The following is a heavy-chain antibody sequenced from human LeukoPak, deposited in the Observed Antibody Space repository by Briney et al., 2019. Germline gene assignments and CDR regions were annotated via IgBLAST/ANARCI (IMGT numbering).Heavy chain of an antibody. J-gene: IGHJ3*02. CDR2: IRYDGSKK. CDR1: GFTFSSYG. Sequence: PGRSLRLSCAASGFTFSSYGMHWVRQAPGKGLEWVALIRYDGSKKDYADSVKGRFTISRDNSKNTLYLQMNSLRAEATAMYYCARTYDLSGPSAFDIWGQGTVVTVSS. CDR3: ARTYDLSGPSAFDI. V-gene: IGHV3-33*01. D-gene: IGHD3-22*01.